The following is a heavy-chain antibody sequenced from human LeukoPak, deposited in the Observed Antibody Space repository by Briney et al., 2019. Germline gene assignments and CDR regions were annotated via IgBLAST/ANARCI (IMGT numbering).Heavy chain of an antibody. D-gene: IGHD4-11*01. CDR2: IKSKTDGGTT. J-gene: IGHJ4*02. CDR3: PTIDYSNSPYYFDY. Sequence: PGGSLRLSCAASGFTFSNAWMSWVRPAPGKGLEWVGRIKSKTDGGTTDYAAPVKGRFTISRNDSKNTLYLQMNSLKTEDTAVYYCPTIDYSNSPYYFDYWGQGTLVTVSS. V-gene: IGHV3-15*01. CDR1: GFTFSNAW.